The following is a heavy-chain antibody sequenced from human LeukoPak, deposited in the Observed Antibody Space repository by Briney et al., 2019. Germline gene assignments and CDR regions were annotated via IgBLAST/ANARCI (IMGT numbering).Heavy chain of an antibody. CDR3: ARERDGYNVGKFDY. D-gene: IGHD5-24*01. J-gene: IGHJ4*02. CDR1: GGSISSYY. CDR2: INHSGST. Sequence: PSETLSLTCTVSGGSISSYYCSWIRHPPRKGLELIGEINHSGSTNYNPSLKSRVTISVDTYKNQISLKLSSVTAADTAVYYCARERDGYNVGKFDYWGQGTLVTVSS. V-gene: IGHV4-34*01.